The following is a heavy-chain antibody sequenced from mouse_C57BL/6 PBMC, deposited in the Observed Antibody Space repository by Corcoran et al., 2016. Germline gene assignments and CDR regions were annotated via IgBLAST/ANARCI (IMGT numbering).Heavy chain of an antibody. D-gene: IGHD2-5*01. CDR3: ARLNSNYERFY. Sequence: EVQLQQSGPELVKPGASVKISCKASGYTFTDYYMNWVKQSHGKSLEWIGDINPNNGGTSYNQKFKGKATLTVNKSSSTAYMELRSLTSEDSAVYYCARLNSNYERFYWGQGTTLTVSS. CDR2: INPNNGGT. CDR1: GYTFTDYY. J-gene: IGHJ2*01. V-gene: IGHV1-26*01.